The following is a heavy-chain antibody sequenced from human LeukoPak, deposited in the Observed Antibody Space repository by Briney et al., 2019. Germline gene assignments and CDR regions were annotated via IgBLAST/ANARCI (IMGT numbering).Heavy chain of an antibody. CDR3: ASGQLADAFDI. CDR1: GGTFSSYA. Sequence: GASVKVSCKASGGTFSSYAISWVRQAPGQGLEWMGRIIPILGIANYAQKFQGRVTITADKSTSTAYMELSSLRSEDTAVYYCASGQLADAFDIWGQGTMVTVSS. CDR2: IIPILGIA. J-gene: IGHJ3*02. D-gene: IGHD6-13*01. V-gene: IGHV1-69*04.